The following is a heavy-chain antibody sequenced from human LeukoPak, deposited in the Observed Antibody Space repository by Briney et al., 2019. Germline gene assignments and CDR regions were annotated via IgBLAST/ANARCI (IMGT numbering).Heavy chain of an antibody. CDR2: IKGKSDSRTT. Sequence: GVSLSLLCRAWVFILCNAWMMWAPHARGKAGVGVGRIKGKSDSRTTDYAARVKGRFTISRDDSKNTLYLQMNSLKTEDTAVYYCTTGRPGGIVVVSSGLWGQGTLVTVSS. D-gene: IGHD2-2*01. V-gene: IGHV3-15*01. CDR1: VFILCNAW. J-gene: IGHJ4*02. CDR3: TTGRPGGIVVVSSGL.